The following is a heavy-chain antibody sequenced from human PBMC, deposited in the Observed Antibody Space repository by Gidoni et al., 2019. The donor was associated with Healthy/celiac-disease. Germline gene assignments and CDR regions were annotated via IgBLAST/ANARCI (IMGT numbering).Heavy chain of an antibody. D-gene: IGHD7-27*01. CDR2: IYHSGST. CDR1: GGPISSSNW. Sequence: QVQLQESGPGLVKPSGTLSLTCAVSGGPISSSNWWSWVRQPPGKGLEWIGEIYHSGSTNYNPSLKSRVTISVDKSKNQFSLKLSSVTAADTAVYYCARRSKLGKEGKGAPFDYWGQGTLVTVSS. J-gene: IGHJ4*02. V-gene: IGHV4-4*02. CDR3: ARRSKLGKEGKGAPFDY.